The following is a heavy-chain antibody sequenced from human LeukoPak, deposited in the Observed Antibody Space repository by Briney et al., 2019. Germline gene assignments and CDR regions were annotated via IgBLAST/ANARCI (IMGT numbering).Heavy chain of an antibody. CDR3: ARECSSTSCPVLD. Sequence: GGSLRLSCAASGFTVSSNYMSWIRQAPGKGLEWVSYISSSGSTIYYADSVKGRFTISRDNAKNSLYLQMNSLRAEDTAVYYCARECSSTSCPVLDWGQGTLVTVSS. V-gene: IGHV3-11*01. CDR1: GFTVSSNY. D-gene: IGHD2-2*01. CDR2: ISSSGSTI. J-gene: IGHJ4*02.